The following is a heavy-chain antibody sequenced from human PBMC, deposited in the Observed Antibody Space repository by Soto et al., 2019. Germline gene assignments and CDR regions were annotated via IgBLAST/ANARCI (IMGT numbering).Heavy chain of an antibody. V-gene: IGHV3-33*01. CDR1: GFTFSSYG. J-gene: IGHJ5*02. Sequence: GGSLRLSCAASGFTFSSYGMHWVRQAPGKGLEWVAVIWYDGSNKYYADSVKGRFTISRDNSKNTLYLQMNSLRAEDTAVYYCARVHGAAADRWFDPWGQGTLVTVSS. CDR2: IWYDGSNK. D-gene: IGHD6-13*01. CDR3: ARVHGAAADRWFDP.